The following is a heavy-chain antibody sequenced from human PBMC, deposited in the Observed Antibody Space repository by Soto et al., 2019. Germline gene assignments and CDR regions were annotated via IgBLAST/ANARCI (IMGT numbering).Heavy chain of an antibody. Sequence: QVQLVQSGAEVKKPGASVKVSCKASGYTFTSYGISWERQAPGQGLEWMGWISAYNGNTNYAQKLQGRVTMTTDTSTSTAYMELRSLRSDDTAVYYCARVITGTTFYYYYGMDVWGQGTTVTVSS. CDR3: ARVITGTTFYYYYGMDV. J-gene: IGHJ6*02. D-gene: IGHD1-7*01. CDR2: ISAYNGNT. V-gene: IGHV1-18*01. CDR1: GYTFTSYG.